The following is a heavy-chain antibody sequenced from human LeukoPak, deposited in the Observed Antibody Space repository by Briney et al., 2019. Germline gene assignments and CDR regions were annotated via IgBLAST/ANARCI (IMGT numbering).Heavy chain of an antibody. CDR2: ISPASGAT. V-gene: IGHV1-2*02. D-gene: IGHD1-1*01. J-gene: IGHJ4*02. CDR1: GYTFTGSY. Sequence: ASVKVSCKASGYTFTGSYMHWVRQAPGQGFEWIGWISPASGATKYAQDFQGRVTLTTDTSITTAYMELSSLTSDDTASYYCLNEHGGWGQGTPVTVSS. CDR3: LNEHGG.